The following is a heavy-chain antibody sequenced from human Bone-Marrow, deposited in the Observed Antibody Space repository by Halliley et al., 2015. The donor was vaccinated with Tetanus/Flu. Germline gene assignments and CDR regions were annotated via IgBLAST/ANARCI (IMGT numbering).Heavy chain of an antibody. D-gene: IGHD3-16*01. Sequence: TLSLTCSVSGGSIDSGGFYWSWIRQHPGKGLEWIGYISSSGTTYYSPSLKGPVTISVDASKNQFSLKVTSLTAADTAVYYCARGYGVGSYFFDYWGQGTLATVSS. J-gene: IGHJ4*02. CDR1: GGSIDSGGFY. CDR3: ARGYGVGSYFFDY. V-gene: IGHV4-31*01. CDR2: ISSSGTT.